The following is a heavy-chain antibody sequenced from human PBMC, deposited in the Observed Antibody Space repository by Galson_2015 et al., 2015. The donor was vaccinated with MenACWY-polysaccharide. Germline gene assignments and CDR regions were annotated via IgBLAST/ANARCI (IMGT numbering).Heavy chain of an antibody. V-gene: IGHV4-30-2*01. J-gene: IGHJ3*02. CDR1: GGSISSGGYS. Sequence: TLSLTCAVSGGSISSGGYSWSWIRQPPGKGLEWIGYIYHSGSTYYNPSLKSRVTISVDRSKNQFSLKLSSVTAADTAVYYCARGPRGNWNDVPHLDAFDIWGQGTMVTVSS. CDR2: IYHSGST. D-gene: IGHD1-20*01. CDR3: ARGPRGNWNDVPHLDAFDI.